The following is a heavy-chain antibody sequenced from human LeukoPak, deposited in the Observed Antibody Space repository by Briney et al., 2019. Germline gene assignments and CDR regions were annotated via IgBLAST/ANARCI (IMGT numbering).Heavy chain of an antibody. V-gene: IGHV3-30-3*01. Sequence: GGSLRLSCAASGFTFSSYAMHWVRQAPGKGLEWVAVISYDGSNKYYADSVKGRFTISRDNSKNTLYLQMNSLRAEDTAVYYCATPHDSGSWYPDYWGQGTLVTVSS. CDR3: ATPHDSGSWYPDY. CDR1: GFTFSSYA. D-gene: IGHD6-13*01. J-gene: IGHJ4*02. CDR2: ISYDGSNK.